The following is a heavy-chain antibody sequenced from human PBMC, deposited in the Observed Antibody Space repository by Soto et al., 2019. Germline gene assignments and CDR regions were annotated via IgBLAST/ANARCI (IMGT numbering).Heavy chain of an antibody. CDR1: GFTFSSYD. CDR2: IGTAGDT. CDR3: ARVLRGYSGFEDYYDY. Sequence: EVQRVESGGGLVQPGGSLRLSCAASGFTFSSYDMHWVRQPTGKGLEWVSAIGTAGDTYYPDSVKGRFTISRENAKNSLYLQMNSLRAGDTAVYYCARVLRGYSGFEDYYDYWGQGALVTVSS. V-gene: IGHV3-13*04. D-gene: IGHD5-12*01. J-gene: IGHJ4*02.